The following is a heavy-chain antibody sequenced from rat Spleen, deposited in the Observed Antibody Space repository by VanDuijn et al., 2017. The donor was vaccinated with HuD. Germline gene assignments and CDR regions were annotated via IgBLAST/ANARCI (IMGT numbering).Heavy chain of an antibody. V-gene: IGHV5-20*01. CDR3: ARYRHHYFDY. D-gene: IGHD1-5*01. Sequence: EVQLVESGGGLVQPGRSLKLSCTASGFTFSDYYMAWVRQAPTKGLEWVASISYDGGSTYYRDSVKGRFTISRDNAKSTLYLQMNSLRSEDTATYYCARYRHHYFDYWGQGVMVTVSS. CDR1: GFTFSDYY. J-gene: IGHJ2*01. CDR2: ISYDGGST.